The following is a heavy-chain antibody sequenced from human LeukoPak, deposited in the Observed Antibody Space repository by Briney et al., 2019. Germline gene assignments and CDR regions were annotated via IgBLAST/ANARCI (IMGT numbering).Heavy chain of an antibody. CDR1: GGSISSSSYY. D-gene: IGHD2-2*01. V-gene: IGHV4-39*01. Sequence: PSETLSLTCTVSGGSISSSSYYWGWIRQPPGKGLEWIGSIYYSGSTYYNPSLKSRVTISVDTSKNQFSLNLSSVTAADTAVYYCARLRTTSHDAFDIWGQGTMVTVSS. CDR3: ARLRTTSHDAFDI. J-gene: IGHJ3*02. CDR2: IYYSGST.